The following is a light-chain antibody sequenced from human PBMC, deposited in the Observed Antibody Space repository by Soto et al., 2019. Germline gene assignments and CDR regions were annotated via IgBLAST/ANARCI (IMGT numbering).Light chain of an antibody. J-gene: IGLJ2*01. V-gene: IGLV1-47*01. CDR3: AAWDASLRGVV. CDR2: RNN. CDR1: SSNIGSNS. Sequence: QSVLTQPPSASGTPGQRVTISCSGNSSNIGSNSGDWYQHLPGTAPKLLIYRNNQRPSGVPDRFSGSKSGTSVSLVISGLRSEDEADYHCAAWDASLRGVVFGGGTKVTVL.